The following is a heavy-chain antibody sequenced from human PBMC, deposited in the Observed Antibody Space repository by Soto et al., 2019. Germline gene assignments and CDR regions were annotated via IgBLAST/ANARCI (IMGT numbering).Heavy chain of an antibody. D-gene: IGHD2-15*01. CDR1: GGSFSGYY. CDR2: INHSGST. V-gene: IGHV4-34*01. Sequence: SETLSLTCAVYGGSFSGYYWSWIRQPPGKGLEWIGDINHSGSTNYNPSLKSRVTISVDTSKNQFSLKLSSVTAADTAVYYCASDYCSGGSCLIDYWGQGTLVTVSS. J-gene: IGHJ4*02. CDR3: ASDYCSGGSCLIDY.